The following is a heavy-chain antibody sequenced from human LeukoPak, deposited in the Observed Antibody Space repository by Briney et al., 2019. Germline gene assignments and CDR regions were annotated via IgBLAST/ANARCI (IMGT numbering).Heavy chain of an antibody. Sequence: ASVKVSCKASGYTFTSYDINWVRQATGQGLEWMGWMNPNSGNTGYAQKFQGRATMTRNTSISTAYMELSSLRSEDTAVYYCARALSLMRGRYGSGSRNAFDIWGQGTMVTVSS. J-gene: IGHJ3*02. V-gene: IGHV1-8*01. D-gene: IGHD3-10*01. CDR3: ARALSLMRGRYGSGSRNAFDI. CDR1: GYTFTSYD. CDR2: MNPNSGNT.